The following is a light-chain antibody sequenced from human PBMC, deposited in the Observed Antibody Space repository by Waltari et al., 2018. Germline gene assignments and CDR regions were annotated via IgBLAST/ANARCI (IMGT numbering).Light chain of an antibody. V-gene: IGKV1-5*03. J-gene: IGKJ2*03. CDR3: QQYDTYSPHS. Sequence: DIQMTQSPSTLSASVGDTVTITCRASQSVSWLAWYQQKPGEAPKLLIYEASTLERGVPSRFSGRGSGTEFTLTISSLQPDXFATFFCQQYDTYSPHSFGQGTKLEIK. CDR2: EAS. CDR1: QSVSW.